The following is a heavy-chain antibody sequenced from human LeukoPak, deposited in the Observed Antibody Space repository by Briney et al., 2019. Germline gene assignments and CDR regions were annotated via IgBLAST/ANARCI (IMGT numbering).Heavy chain of an antibody. V-gene: IGHV3-30-3*01. D-gene: IGHD2-15*01. CDR3: ANGWSPDY. CDR1: GFTFRNYV. CDR2: TSSDLNVK. Sequence: GGSLRLSCAASGFTFRNYVIHWVRQAPGKGLEWVAVTSSDLNVKLYADSVKGRFTISRDNSRSTLYLQMNSLRAEDTAVYHCANGWSPDYWGRGTLVTVSS. J-gene: IGHJ4*02.